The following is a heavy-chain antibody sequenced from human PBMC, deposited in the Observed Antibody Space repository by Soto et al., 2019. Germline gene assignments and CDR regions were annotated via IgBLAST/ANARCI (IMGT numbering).Heavy chain of an antibody. CDR1: GFTFSSYG. V-gene: IGHV3-30*18. J-gene: IGHJ6*02. D-gene: IGHD3-10*01. Sequence: GGSLRLSCAASGFTFSSYGMHWVRQAPGKGLEWVAVISYDGSNKYYADSVKGRFTISRDSSKNTLYLKMNSLRPEDTAVYYCAKGEDYYGSGSPYYGMDVWGQGTTVTVSS. CDR3: AKGEDYYGSGSPYYGMDV. CDR2: ISYDGSNK.